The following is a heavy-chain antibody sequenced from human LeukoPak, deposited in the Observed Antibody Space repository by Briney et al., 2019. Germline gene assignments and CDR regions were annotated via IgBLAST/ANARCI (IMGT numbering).Heavy chain of an antibody. Sequence: SETLSLTCTVSGYSISSGYYWGWIRQPPGKGLEWIGSIYHSGSTYYNPSLKSRVTISVDTSKNQFSLKLSSMTAADTAVYYCARDLYYYDSSGYYGHFDYWGQGTLVTVSS. D-gene: IGHD3-22*01. CDR2: IYHSGST. J-gene: IGHJ4*02. CDR1: GYSISSGYY. CDR3: ARDLYYYDSSGYYGHFDY. V-gene: IGHV4-38-2*02.